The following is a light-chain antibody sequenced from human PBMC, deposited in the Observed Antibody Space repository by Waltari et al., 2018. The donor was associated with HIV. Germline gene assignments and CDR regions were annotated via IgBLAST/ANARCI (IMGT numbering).Light chain of an antibody. CDR1: SSNTENHN. Sequence: QSFLTQPPSASGTPGQTVTISCSGSSSNTENHNVYWYQQLPGMTPKLLTYKNFLRPPGVPDRFAASKSGTSASLTISGLRSADEADYYCVGWDSSLSAYVFGAGTKVAGL. V-gene: IGLV1-47*01. CDR2: KNF. CDR3: VGWDSSLSAYV. J-gene: IGLJ1*01.